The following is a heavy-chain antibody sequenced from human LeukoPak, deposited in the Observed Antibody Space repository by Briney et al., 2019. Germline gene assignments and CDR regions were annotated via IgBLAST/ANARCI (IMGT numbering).Heavy chain of an antibody. Sequence: PEASVKVSCKASGGTFSSYAISWVRQAPGQGLEWMGGIIPIFGTANYAQKFQGRVTITADKSTSTAYMELSSLRSEDTAVYYCARVGQLWSINDAFDIWGQGTMVTVSS. CDR3: ARVGQLWSINDAFDI. V-gene: IGHV1-69*06. CDR2: IIPIFGTA. J-gene: IGHJ3*02. D-gene: IGHD5-18*01. CDR1: GGTFSSYA.